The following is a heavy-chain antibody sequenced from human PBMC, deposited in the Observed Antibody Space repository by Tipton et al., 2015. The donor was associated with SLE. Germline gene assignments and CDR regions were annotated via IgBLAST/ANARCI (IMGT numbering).Heavy chain of an antibody. CDR3: ARLLLGGAFDI. V-gene: IGHV3-73*01. D-gene: IGHD3-16*01. Sequence: SLRLSCAASGFTFSGSAMHWVRQASGKGLEWVGRIRSKANNYATVYAASVKGRFTISRDDSKNTAYLQVNSLKTEDTAVYYCARLLLGGAFDIWGQGTMVTVSS. CDR2: IRSKANNYAT. CDR1: GFTFSGSA. J-gene: IGHJ3*02.